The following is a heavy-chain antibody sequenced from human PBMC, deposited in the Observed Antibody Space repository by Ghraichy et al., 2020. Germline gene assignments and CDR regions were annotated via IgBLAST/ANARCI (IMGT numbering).Heavy chain of an antibody. Sequence: GGSLRLSCAASGFTFSDYAMHWVRQAPGKGPEWVAIISYDGSNKYYVDSVKGRFTISRDNSKSTLFLQMDSLRPEDSAVYFCARDRMQRLSASACYPPNYYFNSWGQGSLVTVSS. CDR1: GFTFSDYA. V-gene: IGHV3-30*04. CDR3: ARDRMQRLSASACYPPNYYFNS. D-gene: IGHD3-10*01. CDR2: ISYDGSNK. J-gene: IGHJ4*02.